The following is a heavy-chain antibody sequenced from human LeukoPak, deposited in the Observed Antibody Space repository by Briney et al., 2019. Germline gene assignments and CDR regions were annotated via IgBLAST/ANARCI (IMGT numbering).Heavy chain of an antibody. J-gene: IGHJ5*02. CDR2: INHSGST. D-gene: IGHD3-10*01. V-gene: IGHV4-34*01. CDR1: GGSFSGYY. Sequence: SETLSLTCAVYGGSFSGYYWSWIRQPPGKGLEWIGEINHSGSTNYNPSLKSRVTISVDTSKNQFSLKLSSVTAADTAVYYCARGGSRSLTTVRRVWFDPWGQGTLVTVSS. CDR3: ARGGSRSLTTVRRVWFDP.